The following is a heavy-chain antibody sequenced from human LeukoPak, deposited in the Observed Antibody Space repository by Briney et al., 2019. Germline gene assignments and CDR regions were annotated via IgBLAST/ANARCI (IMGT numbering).Heavy chain of an antibody. J-gene: IGHJ4*02. CDR1: GFTFSSYA. CDR3: ARVPHYYFDY. CDR2: ISGSGGST. D-gene: IGHD3-3*02. V-gene: IGHV3-23*01. Sequence: GGSLRLSCAASGFTFSSYAMSWVRQAPGKGLEWVSAISGSGGSTYYADSVKGRLTISRDNAKNTLYLQMNSLRAEDTAVYYCARVPHYYFDYWGQGTLVTVSS.